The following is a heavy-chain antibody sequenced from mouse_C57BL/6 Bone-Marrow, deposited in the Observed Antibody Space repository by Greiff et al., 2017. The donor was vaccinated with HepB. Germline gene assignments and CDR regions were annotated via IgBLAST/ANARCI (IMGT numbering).Heavy chain of an antibody. CDR1: GFTFSDAW. J-gene: IGHJ1*03. Sequence: EVKVVDSGGGLVQPGGSMKLSCAASGFTFSDAWMDWVRQSPEKGLEWVAEIRNKANNHATYYAESVKGRFTISRDDSKSSVYLQMNSLRAEDTGIYYCTRGYYGSSYWYFDVWGTGTTVTVSS. CDR3: TRGYYGSSYWYFDV. V-gene: IGHV6-6*01. CDR2: IRNKANNHAT. D-gene: IGHD1-1*01.